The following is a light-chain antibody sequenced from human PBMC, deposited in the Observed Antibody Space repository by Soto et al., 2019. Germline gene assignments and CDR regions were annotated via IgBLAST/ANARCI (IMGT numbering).Light chain of an antibody. Sequence: EIVMTQSPATLSVSPGERATLSCRASQSVSSNLAWYQQKPGQAPRLLIYGASTRATGIPARFSGSGYGTELTLTISSLQSEEFAVYYCQKYNNWPPYTFGQGTKLEIK. CDR1: QSVSSN. CDR3: QKYNNWPPYT. V-gene: IGKV3-15*01. CDR2: GAS. J-gene: IGKJ2*01.